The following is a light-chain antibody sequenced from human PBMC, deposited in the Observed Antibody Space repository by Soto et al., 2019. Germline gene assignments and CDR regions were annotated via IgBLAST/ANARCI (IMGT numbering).Light chain of an antibody. CDR2: GAS. J-gene: IGKJ2*01. CDR1: QSLSSS. V-gene: IGKV3-15*01. Sequence: EIVMTQSPATLSVSPGERATLSCRASQSLSSSLAWYQLKPGQAPRLLIYGASTRATGIPARFSGSGSGTEFTLTINSLQSEAFAVYYCQQYNDWRYTFGQGTKREVK. CDR3: QQYNDWRYT.